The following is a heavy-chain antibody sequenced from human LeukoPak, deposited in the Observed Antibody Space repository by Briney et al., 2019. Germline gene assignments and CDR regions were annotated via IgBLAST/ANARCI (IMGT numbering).Heavy chain of an antibody. V-gene: IGHV4-4*07. CDR1: GGSVSSYY. CDR3: VRPYCGGECQSKNNWFDP. CDR2: IYTSGST. Sequence: SETLSLTCTVSGGSVSSYYWSWIRQPAGKGLEWIGRIYTSGSTNYNPSLKSRVTMSVDTSKNQFSLKVTSVTAAGTAVYYCVRPYCGGECQSKNNWFDPWGQGTLVTVSS. J-gene: IGHJ5*02. D-gene: IGHD2-21*01.